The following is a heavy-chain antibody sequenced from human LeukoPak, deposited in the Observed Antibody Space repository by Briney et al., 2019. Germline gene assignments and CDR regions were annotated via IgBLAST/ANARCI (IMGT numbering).Heavy chain of an antibody. CDR3: AREVVARAAAGTTIPDY. Sequence: KPSGTLSLTCAVSGGSISSSNWWSWVRQPPGKGLEWIGEIYHSGSTYYNPSLKSRVTISVDRSKNQFSLKLSSVTAADTAVYYCAREVVARAAAGTTIPDYWGQGTLVTVSS. V-gene: IGHV4-4*02. CDR1: GGSISSSNW. CDR2: IYHSGST. D-gene: IGHD6-13*01. J-gene: IGHJ4*02.